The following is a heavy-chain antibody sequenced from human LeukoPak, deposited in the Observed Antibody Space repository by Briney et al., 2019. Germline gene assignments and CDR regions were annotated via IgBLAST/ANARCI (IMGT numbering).Heavy chain of an antibody. CDR1: GFTFSSYA. CDR2: ISSSSSYI. J-gene: IGHJ6*03. V-gene: IGHV3-21*01. CDR3: AREDGYYMDV. Sequence: GGSLRLSCAASGFTFSSYAMSWVRQAPGKGLEWVSSISSSSSYIYYADSVKGRFTISRDNAKNSLYLQMNSLRAEDTAVYYCAREDGYYMDVWGKGTTVTISS.